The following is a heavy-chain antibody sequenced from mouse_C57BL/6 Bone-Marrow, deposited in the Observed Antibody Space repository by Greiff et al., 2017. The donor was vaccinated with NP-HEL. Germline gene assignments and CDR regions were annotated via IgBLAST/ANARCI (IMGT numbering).Heavy chain of an antibody. CDR3: ARNWRGIYYDYDGWFAD. Sequence: QVHVKQSGPGLVQPSQSLSISCTVSGFSLTSYGVHWVRQSPGKGLEWLGEIWSGGSTDYNAAFISSLSISKDNSKGQVFCKMTSLQADDTAIYYCARNWRGIYYDYDGWFADWGQGTLVTVYA. V-gene: IGHV2-2*01. CDR2: IWSGGST. D-gene: IGHD2-4*01. J-gene: IGHJ3*01. CDR1: GFSLTSYG.